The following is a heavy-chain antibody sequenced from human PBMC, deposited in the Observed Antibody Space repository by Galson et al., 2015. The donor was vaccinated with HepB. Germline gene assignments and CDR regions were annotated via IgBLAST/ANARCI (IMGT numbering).Heavy chain of an antibody. CDR3: ASGPLVTAIPSGAFDI. CDR1: GYSFTSYW. J-gene: IGHJ3*02. D-gene: IGHD2-21*02. V-gene: IGHV5-51*01. Sequence: QSGAEVKKPGESLKISCKGSGYSFTSYWIGWVRQMPGKGLEWMGIIYPGDSDTRYSPSFQGQVTISADKSISTAYLQWSSLKASDTAMYYCASGPLVTAIPSGAFDIWGQGTMVTVSS. CDR2: IYPGDSDT.